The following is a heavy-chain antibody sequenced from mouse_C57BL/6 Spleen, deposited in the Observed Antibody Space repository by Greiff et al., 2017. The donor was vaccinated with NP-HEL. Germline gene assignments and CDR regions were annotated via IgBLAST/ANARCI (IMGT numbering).Heavy chain of an antibody. CDR3: ARSYYYGSSSFDY. CDR2: ISYDGSN. Sequence: EVKLMESGPGLVKPSQSLSLTCSVTGYSITSGYYWNWIRQFPGNKLEWMGYISYDGSNNYNPSLKNRISITRDTSKNQFFLKLNSVTTEDTATYYCARSYYYGSSSFDYWGQGTTLTVSS. CDR1: GYSITSGYY. V-gene: IGHV3-6*01. J-gene: IGHJ2*01. D-gene: IGHD1-1*01.